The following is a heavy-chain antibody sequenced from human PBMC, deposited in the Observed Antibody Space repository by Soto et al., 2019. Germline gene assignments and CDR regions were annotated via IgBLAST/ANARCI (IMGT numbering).Heavy chain of an antibody. D-gene: IGHD3-22*01. CDR2: IIPIFGTA. CDR3: ASPGHYYDSSGYYYGRHAFDI. J-gene: IGHJ3*02. CDR1: GGTFSSYA. Sequence: SVKVSCKASGGTFSSYAISWVRQAPGQGLEWMGGIIPIFGTANYAQKFQGRVTITADKSTSTAYMELSSLRSEDTAVYYCASPGHYYDSSGYYYGRHAFDIWGQGTMVTV. V-gene: IGHV1-69*06.